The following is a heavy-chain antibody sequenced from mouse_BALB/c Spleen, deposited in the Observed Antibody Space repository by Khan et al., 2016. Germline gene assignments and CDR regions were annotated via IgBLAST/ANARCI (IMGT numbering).Heavy chain of an antibody. D-gene: IGHD1-1*01. CDR2: INPDSSTI. Sequence: EVKLLESGGGLVQPGGSLKLSCAASGFDFSRYWMSWVRQAPGKGLEWIGEINPDSSTINYTPSLKDKFIISRDNAKNPLYLQMSKVRSEDTALYNCARARYYGYLANWGRETLVSVTT. V-gene: IGHV4-1*02. J-gene: IGHJ3*01. CDR1: GFDFSRYW. CDR3: ARARYYGYLAN.